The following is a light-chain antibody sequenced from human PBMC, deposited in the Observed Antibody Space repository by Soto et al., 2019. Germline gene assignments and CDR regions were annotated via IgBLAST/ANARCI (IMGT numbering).Light chain of an antibody. CDR2: AAS. Sequence: DIQMTQSPSTLSPSAGDRVTITCRASQGISSWLAWYQQKPGKAHKXLIYAASSLQSGVPSRFSGIRSGTDGTITIRSLQPEDVSTYDGQQANRFPITFGQGTRLEIK. J-gene: IGKJ5*01. CDR1: QGISSW. CDR3: QQANRFPIT. V-gene: IGKV1-12*01.